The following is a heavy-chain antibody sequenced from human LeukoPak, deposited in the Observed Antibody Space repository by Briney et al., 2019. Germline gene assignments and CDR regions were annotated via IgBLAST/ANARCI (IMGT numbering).Heavy chain of an antibody. V-gene: IGHV3-30*04. J-gene: IGHJ3*01. Sequence: PGTSLGLSCTASGFSISGDAMHWVRQAPGKGLQWVADISFDGKNKYYADSVKGRFTISRDNSKNTLYPQMNSLRTDDTALFYCARETHDALDLWGPGTLVTVSS. CDR2: ISFDGKNK. CDR3: ARETHDALDL. CDR1: GFSISGDA.